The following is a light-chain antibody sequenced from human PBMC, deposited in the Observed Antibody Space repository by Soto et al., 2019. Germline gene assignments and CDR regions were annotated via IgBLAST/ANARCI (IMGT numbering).Light chain of an antibody. CDR2: LEGSGSY. CDR3: ETWESNTQV. CDR1: SGHSSYI. V-gene: IGLV4-60*02. Sequence: QLVLTQSSSASASLGSSVKLTCTLSSGHSSYIIAWHQQQPGKAPRYLMKLEGSGSYNKGSGVPDRFSGSSSGADRYLTISNLQFEDEANYYCETWESNTQVFGTGPKVTVL. J-gene: IGLJ1*01.